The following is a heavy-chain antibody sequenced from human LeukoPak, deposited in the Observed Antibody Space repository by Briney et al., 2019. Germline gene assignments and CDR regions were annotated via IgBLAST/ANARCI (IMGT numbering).Heavy chain of an antibody. V-gene: IGHV4-61*02. CDR1: GGSISSGSYY. CDR3: ARDFAF. J-gene: IGHJ4*02. CDR2: IYTSGST. Sequence: SETLSLTCTVSGGSISSGSYYWSRIRQPAGKGLEWIGRIYTSGSTNYNPSLKSRVTISVDTSKNQFSLKLSSVIAADTAVYYCARDFAFWGQGTLVTVSS.